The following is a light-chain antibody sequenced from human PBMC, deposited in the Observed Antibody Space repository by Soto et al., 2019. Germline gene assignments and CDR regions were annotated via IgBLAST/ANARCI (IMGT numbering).Light chain of an antibody. CDR3: ETWDSKV. CDR2: LEGSGSY. CDR1: SGHSSYI. Sequence: QSVLTQSSSAXXXXXXXXXLTCTLSSGHSSYIIAWHQQQPGKAPRYLMKLEGSGSYNKGSGVPDRFSGSSSGADRYLTISNLQFEDEADYYCETWDSKVFGGGTKLTVL. J-gene: IGLJ3*02. V-gene: IGLV4-60*02.